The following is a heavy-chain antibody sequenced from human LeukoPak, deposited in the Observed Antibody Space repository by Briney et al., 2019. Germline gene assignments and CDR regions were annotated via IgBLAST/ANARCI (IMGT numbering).Heavy chain of an antibody. CDR3: AKATYCSSTSCYGYRWFDP. D-gene: IGHD2-2*01. CDR2: ISGSGGST. CDR1: GFTFSSYA. Sequence: PGGSLGLSCAASGFTFSSYAMSWVRQAPGKGLEWVSAISGSGGSTYYADSVKGRFTISRDNSKNTLYLQMNSLRAEDTAVYYCAKATYCSSTSCYGYRWFDPWGQGTLVTVSS. J-gene: IGHJ5*02. V-gene: IGHV3-23*01.